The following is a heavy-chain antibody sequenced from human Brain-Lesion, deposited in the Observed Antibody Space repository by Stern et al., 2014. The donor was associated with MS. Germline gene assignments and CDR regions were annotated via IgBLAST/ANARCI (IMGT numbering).Heavy chain of an antibody. J-gene: IGHJ4*02. CDR1: GYTLTDLS. V-gene: IGHV1-24*01. CDR2: FDPEDGET. Sequence: VHLVESGAEVKKPGASVKVSCKASGYTLTDLSMHWVRQAPRKGLEWMGGFDPEDGETIYAQKFQGRVTMTEDTSTDTAYMELSSLRSEDTAVYYCATLSPGAGGNYYRHFDYWGQGTLVTVSS. CDR3: ATLSPGAGGNYYRHFDY. D-gene: IGHD1-26*01.